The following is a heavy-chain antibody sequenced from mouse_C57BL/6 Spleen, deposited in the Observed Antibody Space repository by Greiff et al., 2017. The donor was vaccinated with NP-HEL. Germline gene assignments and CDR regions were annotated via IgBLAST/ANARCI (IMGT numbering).Heavy chain of an antibody. V-gene: IGHV5-4*01. D-gene: IGHD1-1*01. J-gene: IGHJ4*01. Sequence: EVQGVESGGGLVKPGGSLKLSCAASGFTFSSYAMSWVRQTPEKRLEWVATISDGGSYTYYPDNVKGRFTISRDNAKNNLYLQMSHLKSEDTAMYYCAREGGDYYENAMDYWGQGTSVTVSS. CDR2: ISDGGSYT. CDR3: AREGGDYYENAMDY. CDR1: GFTFSSYA.